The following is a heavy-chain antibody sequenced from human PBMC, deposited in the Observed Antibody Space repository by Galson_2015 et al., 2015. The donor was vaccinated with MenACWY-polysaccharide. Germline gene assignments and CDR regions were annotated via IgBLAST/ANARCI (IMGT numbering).Heavy chain of an antibody. CDR1: GFTFSSYW. Sequence: STRLSCAASGFTFSSYWMTWVRQAPGKGLEWVASIKTDGSEKYYVDYVQGRFTITRDNSKNSLYLQMHRLRAEDTAVYSCARRHYGMDVWGQGTTVTVSS. V-gene: IGHV3-7*01. CDR3: ARRHYGMDV. CDR2: IKTDGSEK. J-gene: IGHJ6*02.